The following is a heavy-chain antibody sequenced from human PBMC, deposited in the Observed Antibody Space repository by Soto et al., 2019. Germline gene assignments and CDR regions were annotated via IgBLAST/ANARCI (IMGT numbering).Heavy chain of an antibody. V-gene: IGHV3-23*01. CDR3: AKDLRLGELSLYGIDY. CDR2: ISGNGGST. Sequence: GGSLRLSCAASGFPFSSYAMSWVRQAPGKGLEWVSGISGNGGSTYYADSVKGRFTISRDNSKNKLYLQMNSLTAEDTAVFYCAKDLRLGELSLYGIDYWGQGTLVTVSS. J-gene: IGHJ4*02. CDR1: GFPFSSYA. D-gene: IGHD3-16*02.